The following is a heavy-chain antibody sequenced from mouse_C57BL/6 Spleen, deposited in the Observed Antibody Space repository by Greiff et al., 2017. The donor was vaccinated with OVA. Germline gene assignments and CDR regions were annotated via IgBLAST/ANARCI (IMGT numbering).Heavy chain of an antibody. Sequence: EVKLVESGPGLVKPSQSLSLTCSVTGYSITSGYYWNWIRQFPGNKLEWMGYISYDGSNNYNPSLKNRISITRDTSKNQFFLKLNSVTTEDTATYYCADGSHWFAYWGQGTLVTVSA. CDR2: ISYDGSN. D-gene: IGHD1-1*01. CDR3: ADGSHWFAY. CDR1: GYSITSGYY. J-gene: IGHJ3*01. V-gene: IGHV3-6*01.